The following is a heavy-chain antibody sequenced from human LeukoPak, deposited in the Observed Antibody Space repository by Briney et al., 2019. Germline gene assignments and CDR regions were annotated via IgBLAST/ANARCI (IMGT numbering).Heavy chain of an antibody. CDR1: GFSFSSYA. D-gene: IGHD1-7*01. CDR3: ASPRITGTSRPFDY. CDR2: ISGSGGST. V-gene: IGHV3-23*01. Sequence: GGSLRLSCAASGFSFSSYAMNWVRQAPGKGLEWVSVISGSGGSTYYADSVKGRFTISRDNSKNTLDLQMNSLRAEDAAVYYCASPRITGTSRPFDYWGQGTLVTVSS. J-gene: IGHJ4*02.